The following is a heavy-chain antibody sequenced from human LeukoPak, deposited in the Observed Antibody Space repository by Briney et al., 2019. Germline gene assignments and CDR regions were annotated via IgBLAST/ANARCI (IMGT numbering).Heavy chain of an antibody. Sequence: SETLSLTCTVSGGSISSSSYYWGWIRQPPGKGLEWIGSIYYSGSTYYNPSLKSRVTISVDTSKNQFSLKLSSVTAADTAVYYCARLYVSSYWGQGTLVTVSS. D-gene: IGHD5/OR15-5a*01. CDR1: GGSISSSSYY. CDR2: IYYSGST. J-gene: IGHJ4*02. V-gene: IGHV4-39*07. CDR3: ARLYVSSY.